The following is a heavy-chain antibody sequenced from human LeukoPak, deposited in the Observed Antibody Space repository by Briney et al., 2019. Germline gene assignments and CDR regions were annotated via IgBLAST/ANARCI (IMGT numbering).Heavy chain of an antibody. CDR2: IYSGGST. CDR3: ARERTSYYFDY. CDR1: GFTVSSNY. J-gene: IGHJ4*02. Sequence: GGSLRLSCAASGFTVSSNYMSWVRQAPGKGLEWVSLIYSGGSTYYADSVKGRFTISRDNSKNTLYLQMNSLRAEDTAVYYCARERTSYYFDYWGQGTLVTVSS. V-gene: IGHV3-66*01. D-gene: IGHD6-6*01.